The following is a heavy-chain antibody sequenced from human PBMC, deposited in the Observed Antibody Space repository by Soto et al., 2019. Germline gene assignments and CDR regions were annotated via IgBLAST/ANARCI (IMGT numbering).Heavy chain of an antibody. V-gene: IGHV3-9*01. CDR3: ARGPPDGGNSRYYYYGMDV. CDR1: GFTFDDYA. CDR2: ISWNSGSI. Sequence: GGSLRLSCAASGFTFDDYAMHWVRQAPGKGLEWVSGISWNSGSIGYADSVKGRFTISRDNAKNSLYLQMNSLRAEDTAVYYCARGPPDGGNSRYYYYGMDVWGQGTTVTVSS. D-gene: IGHD2-21*02. J-gene: IGHJ6*02.